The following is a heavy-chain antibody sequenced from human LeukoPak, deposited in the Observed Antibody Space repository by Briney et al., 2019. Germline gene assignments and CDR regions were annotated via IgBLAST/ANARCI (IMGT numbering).Heavy chain of an antibody. CDR2: IYYSGST. J-gene: IGHJ4*02. CDR1: GGSISSGDYY. V-gene: IGHV4-30-4*01. CDR3: ARDAWERGYSGYGPFDY. D-gene: IGHD5-12*01. Sequence: NPSETLSLTCTVSGGSISSGDYYWSWIRQPPGKGLEWIGYIYYSGSTYYNPSLKSRVTISVDTSKNQFSLKLTSVTAADTAVYYCARDAWERGYSGYGPFDYWGQGTLVTVSS.